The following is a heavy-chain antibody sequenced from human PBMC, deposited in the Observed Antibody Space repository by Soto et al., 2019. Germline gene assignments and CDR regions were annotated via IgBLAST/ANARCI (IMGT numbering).Heavy chain of an antibody. CDR2: TYYRSKWYN. D-gene: IGHD6-6*01. J-gene: IGHJ6*02. V-gene: IGHV6-1*01. Sequence: SQTLSLTCAISGDSVSSNSAAWNWIRQSPSRGLEWLGRTYYRSKWYNDYAVSVKSRITINPDTSKNQFSLQLNSVTPEDTAVYYCAREFIIAVRSGPSYYYYGMDVWGQGTTVTVSS. CDR3: AREFIIAVRSGPSYYYYGMDV. CDR1: GDSVSSNSAA.